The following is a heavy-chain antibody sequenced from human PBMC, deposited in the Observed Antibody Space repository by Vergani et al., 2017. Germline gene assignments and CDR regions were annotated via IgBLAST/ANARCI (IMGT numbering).Heavy chain of an antibody. CDR3: AKNPGLRIVGVFTLDY. D-gene: IGHD1-26*01. CDR2: ISGSGGNT. J-gene: IGHJ4*02. Sequence: EVQLLESGGGLVQPGGSLRLSCAASGFTFSSYAMSWVRQVPGKGLEWVSGISGSGGNTYYANSVKGRFTISRDNSKNTLYLQMNSLRADDTAVYYCAKNPGLRIVGVFTLDYWGQGALVTVSS. CDR1: GFTFSSYA. V-gene: IGHV3-23*01.